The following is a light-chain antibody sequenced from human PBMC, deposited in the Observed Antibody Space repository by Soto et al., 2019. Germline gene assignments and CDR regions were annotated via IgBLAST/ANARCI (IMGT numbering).Light chain of an antibody. CDR2: GAS. J-gene: IGKJ1*01. Sequence: EIVLTQSPATLCLYPWERATLSCRASHSVGSYLAWYQQTPGQAPRLLIYGASNRATGIPDRFSGSGSGTAFTLSISRLEPEDMAVYYCHPPASSGTFGQGTKVDTK. CDR1: HSVGSY. V-gene: IGKV3-20*01. CDR3: HPPASSGT.